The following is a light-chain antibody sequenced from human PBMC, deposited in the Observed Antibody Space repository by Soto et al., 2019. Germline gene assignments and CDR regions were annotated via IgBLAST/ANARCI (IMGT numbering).Light chain of an antibody. CDR2: GNN. Sequence: QSVLTQPPSVSGAPGQRVTISCTGSSSNIGAGYDVHWYQQFPGTAPKLLIYGNNKRPSGVPDRFSASKSGTSAALAITGLQAEDEADYYCQSYASGRSGRAVFGGGTQLTVL. CDR1: SSNIGAGYD. V-gene: IGLV1-40*01. J-gene: IGLJ7*01. CDR3: QSYASGRSGRAV.